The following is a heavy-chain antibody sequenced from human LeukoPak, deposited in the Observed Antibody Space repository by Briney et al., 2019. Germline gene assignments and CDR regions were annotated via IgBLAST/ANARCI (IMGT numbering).Heavy chain of an antibody. CDR3: VAWGNSGNS. J-gene: IGHJ3*01. Sequence: GGSLRLSCAASGFTFSGHWMSWVRQAPAKGLEWVAHMNGDGSQIYYMDFVKGRFTISRDNAKNSLYLQMNGLRAEDTAVFYCVAWGNSGNSWGQGTMVIVSS. CDR2: MNGDGSQI. D-gene: IGHD1-26*01. V-gene: IGHV3-7*01. CDR1: GFTFSGHW.